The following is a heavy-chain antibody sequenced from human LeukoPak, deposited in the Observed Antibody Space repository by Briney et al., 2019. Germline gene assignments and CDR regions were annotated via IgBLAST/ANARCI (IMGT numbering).Heavy chain of an antibody. V-gene: IGHV1-2*02. Sequence: ASVKVSCKASGYTFTGYYMHWVRQAPRQGLEWMGWINPNSGGTNYAQKFQGRVTMTRDTSISTAYMELSRLRSDDTAVYYCARAPRQYYYYYYGMDVWGQGTTVTVSS. CDR1: GYTFTGYY. CDR3: ARAPRQYYYYYYGMDV. J-gene: IGHJ6*02. D-gene: IGHD5-24*01. CDR2: INPNSGGT.